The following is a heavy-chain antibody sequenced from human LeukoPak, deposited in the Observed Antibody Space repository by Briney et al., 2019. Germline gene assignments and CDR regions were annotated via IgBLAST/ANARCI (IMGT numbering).Heavy chain of an antibody. CDR1: GYSFTSYW. V-gene: IGHV5-51*01. J-gene: IGHJ4*02. CDR2: IYPGDSAT. D-gene: IGHD6-13*01. Sequence: GESLKISCKGSGYSFTSYWIGWVRQMPGKGLEWMGIIYPGDSATRYSPSFQGQVTISADKSISTAYLQWSSLKASDTATYYCARQGRAAAGDLDYWGQGTLVTVSS. CDR3: ARQGRAAAGDLDY.